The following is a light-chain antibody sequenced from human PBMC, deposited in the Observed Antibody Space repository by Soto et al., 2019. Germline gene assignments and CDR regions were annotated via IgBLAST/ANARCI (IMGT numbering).Light chain of an antibody. Sequence: AVQLTQSPTSLPASVGDTVSFTCRASEAIGNDVGWYQQKPGRAPKLVIFGASSLQSGVPSRFSGSGSGTEFTLTITNLQPEDSAAYYCLQDHNYPPTFGSGTQLEI. V-gene: IGKV1-6*02. CDR3: LQDHNYPPT. J-gene: IGKJ2*01. CDR1: EAIGND. CDR2: GAS.